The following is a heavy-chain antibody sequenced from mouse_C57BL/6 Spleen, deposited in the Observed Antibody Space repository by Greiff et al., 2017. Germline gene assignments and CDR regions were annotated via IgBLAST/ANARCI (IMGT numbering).Heavy chain of an antibody. CDR2: IHPSDSDT. V-gene: IGHV1-74*01. CDR3: ATIDYYGPSYYFDY. CDR1: GYTFTSYW. J-gene: IGHJ2*01. Sequence: VQLQQSGAELVKPGASVKVSCKASGYTFTSYWMHWVKQRPGQGLEWIGRIHPSDSDTNYNQKFKGKATLTVDKSSSTADMQLSSLTSEDSAVYYCATIDYYGPSYYFDYWGQGTTLTVSS. D-gene: IGHD1-1*01.